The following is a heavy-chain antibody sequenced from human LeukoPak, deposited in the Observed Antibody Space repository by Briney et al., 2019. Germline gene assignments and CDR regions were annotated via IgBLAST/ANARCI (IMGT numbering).Heavy chain of an antibody. J-gene: IGHJ5*02. CDR1: GFIFTGYF. V-gene: IGHV3-7*03. CDR3: AKDVRRCNGACT. D-gene: IGHD2-8*01. Sequence: GGSLRLSCAASGFIFTGYFMSWVRQAPGKGLEWVASIKHDGSEKYYVDSVRGRFTISRDNSKNTLSLQMNSLRVEDTAIYYCAKDVRRCNGACTWGQGTLVTVSS. CDR2: IKHDGSEK.